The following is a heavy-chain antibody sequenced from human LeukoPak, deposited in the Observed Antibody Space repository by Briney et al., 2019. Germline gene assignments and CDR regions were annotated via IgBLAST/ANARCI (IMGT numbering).Heavy chain of an antibody. CDR1: GGSISSYY. CDR2: IYYSGST. J-gene: IGHJ5*02. V-gene: IGHV4-59*01. Sequence: SETLSLTCTVSGGSISSYYWSWIRQPPGKGLEWIGYIYYSGSTNYNPSLKSRLTISVDTSKNQFSLKLSSVTAADTAVYYCARGNDILTGYPAWFDPWGQGTLVTVSS. CDR3: ARGNDILTGYPAWFDP. D-gene: IGHD3-9*01.